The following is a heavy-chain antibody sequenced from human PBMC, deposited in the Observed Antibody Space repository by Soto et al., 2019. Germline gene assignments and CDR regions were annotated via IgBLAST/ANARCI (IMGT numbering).Heavy chain of an antibody. CDR3: ARSGDYDIVTGYYIHYSYGMDV. CDR2: IIPIFGTT. CDR1: GGTFSSYA. D-gene: IGHD3-9*01. V-gene: IGHV1-69*13. J-gene: IGHJ6*02. Sequence: ASVKVSCKAYGGTFSSYAISWVRQAPGQGLEWMGGIIPIFGTTNYAQKFQGRVTITADESTSTAYMELSSLRSEDTAVYYCARSGDYDIVTGYYIHYSYGMDVWGQGTTVTVSS.